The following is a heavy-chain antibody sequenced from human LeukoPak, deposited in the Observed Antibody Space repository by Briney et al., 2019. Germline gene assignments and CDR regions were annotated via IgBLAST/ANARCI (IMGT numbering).Heavy chain of an antibody. Sequence: GGSLRLSCVASGFSFSNYGMHWVRQAPGQGLEWMGIINPSGGSTSYAQKFQGRVTMTRDMSTSTVYMELSSLRSEDTAVYYCARDGYSSGWYLSYYYYYMDVWGKGTTVTVSS. V-gene: IGHV1-46*01. CDR3: ARDGYSSGWYLSYYYYYMDV. J-gene: IGHJ6*03. D-gene: IGHD6-19*01. CDR2: INPSGGST. CDR1: GFSFSNYG.